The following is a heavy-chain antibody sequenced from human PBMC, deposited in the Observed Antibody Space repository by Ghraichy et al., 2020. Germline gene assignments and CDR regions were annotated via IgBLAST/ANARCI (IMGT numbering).Heavy chain of an antibody. D-gene: IGHD5/OR15-5a*01. Sequence: SQTLSLTCTVSGGSISSSDYYWGWIRQPPGKGLEWIGSIYYSGSTYYNPSLKSRVTISLDTSKNHFSLKVSSVTAVDTAVYFCARHVYTNLYYYYYMDVWGKGTAVTVSS. J-gene: IGHJ6*03. CDR2: IYYSGST. V-gene: IGHV4-39*07. CDR1: GGSISSSDYY. CDR3: ARHVYTNLYYYYYMDV.